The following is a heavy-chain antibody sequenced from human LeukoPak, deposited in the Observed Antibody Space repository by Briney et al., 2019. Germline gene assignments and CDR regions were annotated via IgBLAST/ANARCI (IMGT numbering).Heavy chain of an antibody. CDR1: GFTLSNYW. CDR2: VKQDESEK. D-gene: IGHD3-10*02. J-gene: IGHJ4*02. CDR3: VRDVRGGHFDY. V-gene: IGHV3-7*03. Sequence: GGSLRLSCAASGFTLSNYWMAWVRQTPGKRLEWVANVKQDESEKFYADSVKGRFTISRDNAKNSLYLQMDSLRAEDTAVYYCVRDVRGGHFDYWGQGTLVTVPS.